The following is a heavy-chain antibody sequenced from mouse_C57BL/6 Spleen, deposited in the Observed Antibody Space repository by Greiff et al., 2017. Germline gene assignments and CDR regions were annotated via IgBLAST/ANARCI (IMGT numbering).Heavy chain of an antibody. V-gene: IGHV3-6*01. J-gene: IGHJ2*01. CDR1: GYSITSGYY. Sequence: EVKLQESGPGLVKPSQSLSLTCSVTGYSITSGYYWNWIRQFPGNKLEWMGYISYDGSNNYNPSLKNRISITRDTSKNQFFLKLNSVTTEDTATYYCAREGLLRYFDYWGQGTTLTVSS. CDR3: AREGLLRYFDY. CDR2: ISYDGSN. D-gene: IGHD2-3*01.